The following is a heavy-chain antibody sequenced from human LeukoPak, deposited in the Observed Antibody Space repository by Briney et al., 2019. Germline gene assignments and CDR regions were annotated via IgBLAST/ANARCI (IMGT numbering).Heavy chain of an antibody. Sequence: GGSLRLSCAASEFTFSDHYMSWIRQAPGKGLEWISYISNSAGRIYYADSVKGRFTTSRDNAQNSLYLQMNSLRAEDTAVYYCARGQGAVSGPFASWGQGTLVTVSS. CDR2: ISNSAGRI. J-gene: IGHJ4*02. CDR1: EFTFSDHY. V-gene: IGHV3-11*01. D-gene: IGHD6-19*01. CDR3: ARGQGAVSGPFAS.